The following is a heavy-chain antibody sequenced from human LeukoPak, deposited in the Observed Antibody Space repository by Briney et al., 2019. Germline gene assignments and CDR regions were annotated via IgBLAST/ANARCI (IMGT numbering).Heavy chain of an antibody. V-gene: IGHV3-23*01. D-gene: IGHD3-10*01. CDR1: GFTFSSYV. J-gene: IGHJ4*02. CDR2: ISGSGGST. Sequence: GGSLRLSCAASGFTFSSYVMSWVRQAPGKGLEWVSAISGSGGSTYYADSVKGRFTLSRDNSKNTLYLQMNSLRAEDTAVYYCAKNYYGSGTRHFDYWGQGTLVTVSS. CDR3: AKNYYGSGTRHFDY.